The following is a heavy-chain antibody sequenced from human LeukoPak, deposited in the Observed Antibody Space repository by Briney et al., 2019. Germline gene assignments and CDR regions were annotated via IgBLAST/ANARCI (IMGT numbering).Heavy chain of an antibody. CDR3: AKGGIAVAGGYFDY. J-gene: IGHJ4*02. CDR1: GFTFNNYN. V-gene: IGHV3-21*04. CDR2: ITSSGTYI. D-gene: IGHD6-19*01. Sequence: PGGSLRLSCAASGFTFNNYNMNWVRQAPGKALEWVSSITSSGTYIFYADSVKGRFTISRDNAKNSLYLQMSSLRAEDMALYYCAKGGIAVAGGYFDYWGQGTLVTVSS.